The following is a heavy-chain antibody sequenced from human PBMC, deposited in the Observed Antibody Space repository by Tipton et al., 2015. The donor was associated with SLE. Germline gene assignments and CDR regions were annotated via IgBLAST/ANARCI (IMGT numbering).Heavy chain of an antibody. CDR2: IYYSGST. Sequence: LRLSCTVSGGSISSYYWSWIRQPPGKGLEWIGYIYYSGSTNYNPSLKSRVTTSVDTSKNQFSLKLSSVTAADTAVYYCARVAAAVPGWFDPWGQGTLVTVSS. D-gene: IGHD6-13*01. CDR1: GGSISSYY. CDR3: ARVAAAVPGWFDP. J-gene: IGHJ5*02. V-gene: IGHV4-59*08.